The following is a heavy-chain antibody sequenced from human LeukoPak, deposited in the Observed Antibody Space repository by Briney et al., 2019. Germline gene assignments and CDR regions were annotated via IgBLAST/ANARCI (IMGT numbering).Heavy chain of an antibody. CDR3: ARLVSGRRYYDSSGYGFSPY. D-gene: IGHD3-22*01. Sequence: KPSETLSLTCTVSGGSISSYYCSWIRQPPGKGLEWIGYIYYSGSTNYNPSLKSRVTISVDTSENQFSLKLSSVTAADTAVYYCARLVSGRRYYDSSGYGFSPYWGQGTLVTVSS. J-gene: IGHJ4*02. CDR1: GGSISSYY. CDR2: IYYSGST. V-gene: IGHV4-59*08.